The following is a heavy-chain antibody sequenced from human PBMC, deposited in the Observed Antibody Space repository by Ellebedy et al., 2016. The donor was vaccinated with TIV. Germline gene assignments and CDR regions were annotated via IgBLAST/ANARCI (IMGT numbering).Heavy chain of an antibody. CDR1: GFNFTRYG. CDR3: AKDRSSGTYRNWFNP. Sequence: GGSLRLXXAASGFNFTRYGMHWVRQAPGKGPEWVGTIIYNGDKTYYASSVGGRFTISRDNSRNTVYLQMNSLRVDDTARYSCAKDRSSGTYRNWFNPWGQGTLVTVSP. J-gene: IGHJ5*02. CDR2: IIYNGDKT. D-gene: IGHD1-26*01. V-gene: IGHV3-30*02.